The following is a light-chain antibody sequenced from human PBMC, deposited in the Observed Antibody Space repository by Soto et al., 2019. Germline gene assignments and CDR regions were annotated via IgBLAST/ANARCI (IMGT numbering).Light chain of an antibody. Sequence: DIQMTQSPSTLSASVGDRVTITCRASQSISSYLNWYQQKPGKAPKLLINAESSLQSGVPSRFSGSGAGTEFSLTISSLQPDDFSAYYCQQSYSTPRITFGQGTRLEIK. CDR1: QSISSY. V-gene: IGKV1-39*01. CDR2: AES. J-gene: IGKJ5*01. CDR3: QQSYSTPRIT.